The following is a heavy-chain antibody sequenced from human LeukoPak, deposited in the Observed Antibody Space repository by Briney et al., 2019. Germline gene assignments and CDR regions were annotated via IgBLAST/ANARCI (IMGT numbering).Heavy chain of an antibody. CDR1: GFTFSSYW. CDR2: IKQDGSEK. V-gene: IGHV3-7*01. J-gene: IGHJ3*02. CDR3: ARDSGIAVAGTAANDAFDI. Sequence: GGSLRLSCAASGFTFSSYWISWVRQAPGKGLEWVANIKQDGSEKYYVDSVKGRFTISRDNAKNSLYLQMNSLRAEDTAVYYCARDSGIAVAGTAANDAFDIWGQGTMVTVSS. D-gene: IGHD6-19*01.